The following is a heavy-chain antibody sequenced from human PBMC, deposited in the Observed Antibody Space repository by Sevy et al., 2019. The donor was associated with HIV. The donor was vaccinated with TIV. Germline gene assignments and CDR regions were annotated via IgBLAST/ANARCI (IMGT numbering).Heavy chain of an antibody. V-gene: IGHV3-30*02. Sequence: GGSLRLSCVASGFSFRSYGFHWVRQAPGKGLEWVALIQSDGNNKYYADSVKGRFTISRDNSKNTLYLQMTSLRAEDTAVYYCAKEGQGEYYDSSGSFDYWGQGTLVTVSS. CDR3: AKEGQGEYYDSSGSFDY. CDR2: IQSDGNNK. J-gene: IGHJ4*02. D-gene: IGHD3-22*01. CDR1: GFSFRSYG.